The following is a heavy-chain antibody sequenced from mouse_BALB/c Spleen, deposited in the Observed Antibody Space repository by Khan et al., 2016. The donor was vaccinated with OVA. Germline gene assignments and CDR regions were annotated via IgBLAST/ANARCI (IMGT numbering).Heavy chain of an antibody. J-gene: IGHJ4*01. D-gene: IGHD1-3*01. CDR3: ARDVSRYNYAMDY. CDR1: GYSITSDYA. Sequence: EVQLVESGPGLVKPSQSLSLTCTVTGYSITSDYAWNWIRQFPGNKLEWMGYISSSGSTNYNPALKSRISITRDTSKNQFFLQLNSVTTEDTATYYCARDVSRYNYAMDYGGQGTSVTVSS. CDR2: ISSSGST. V-gene: IGHV3-2*02.